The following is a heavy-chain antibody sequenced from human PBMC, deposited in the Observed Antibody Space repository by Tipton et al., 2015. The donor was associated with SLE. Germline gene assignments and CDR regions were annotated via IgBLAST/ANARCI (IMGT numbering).Heavy chain of an antibody. J-gene: IGHJ6*02. CDR2: IYYSGST. V-gene: IGHV4-39*07. CDR3: ARGVHIVVVTAVYGLDV. Sequence: TLSLTCTVSGGSISSSSYYWGWIRQPPGKGLEWIGSIYYSGSTYYNPSLKSRVTISVDTSKNQFSLKLSSVTAADTAVYYCARGVHIVVVTAVYGLDVWGQGTTVTVSS. CDR1: GGSISSSSYY. D-gene: IGHD2-21*02.